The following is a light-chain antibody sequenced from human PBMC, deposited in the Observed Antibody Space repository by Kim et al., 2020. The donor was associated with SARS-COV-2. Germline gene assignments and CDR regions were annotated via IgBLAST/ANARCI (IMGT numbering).Light chain of an antibody. CDR2: GKN. J-gene: IGLJ2*01. CDR3: NSRDNSGDHVL. Sequence: SSELTQDPAVSVALGQTVRITCQGDSLRTYYASWYQQKPGQAPILVISGKNNRPSGIPDRFSGSSSGNTASLTVTGAQAVDEADYYCNSRDNSGDHVLFGGGTQLTVL. V-gene: IGLV3-19*01. CDR1: SLRTYY.